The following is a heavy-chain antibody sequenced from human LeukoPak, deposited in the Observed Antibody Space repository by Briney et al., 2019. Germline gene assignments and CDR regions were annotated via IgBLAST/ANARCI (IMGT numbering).Heavy chain of an antibody. CDR2: IYYSGST. D-gene: IGHD3-3*01. CDR1: GGSISSSSYY. Sequence: PSETLSLTCTVSGGSISSSSYYWGWIRQPPGKGLEWIGSIYYSGSTYYNPSLKSRDTISVDTSKNQFSLKLSSVTAADTAVYYCARDHGITYYDFWSGYHGWFDPWGQGTLVTVSS. CDR3: ARDHGITYYDFWSGYHGWFDP. J-gene: IGHJ5*02. V-gene: IGHV4-39*07.